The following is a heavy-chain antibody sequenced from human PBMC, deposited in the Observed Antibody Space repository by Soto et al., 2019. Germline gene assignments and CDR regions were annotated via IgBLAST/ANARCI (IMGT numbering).Heavy chain of an antibody. D-gene: IGHD6-19*01. CDR1: GDSVSSNSAA. CDR2: TYYRSKWYN. J-gene: IGHJ3*02. Sequence: SQTLSLTCAISGDSVSSNSAAWNWIRQSPSRGLEWLGRTYYRSKWYNDYAVSVKSRITINPDTSKNQFSLQLNSVAPEDTAVYYCARDQWLVGCGAFDIWGQGTMVTVSS. V-gene: IGHV6-1*01. CDR3: ARDQWLVGCGAFDI.